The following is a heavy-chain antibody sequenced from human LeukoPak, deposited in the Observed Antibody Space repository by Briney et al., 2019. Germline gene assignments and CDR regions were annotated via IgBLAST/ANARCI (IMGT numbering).Heavy chain of an antibody. CDR1: GFTVSSNY. J-gene: IGHJ5*02. CDR2: INHSGST. Sequence: GSLRLSCAASGFTVSSNYMSWIRQPPGKGLEWIGEINHSGSTNYNPSLKSRVTISVDTSKNQFSLKLSSVTAADTAVYYCARGQGITIFGVVGNWFDPWGQGTLVTVSS. V-gene: IGHV4-34*01. CDR3: ARGQGITIFGVVGNWFDP. D-gene: IGHD3-3*01.